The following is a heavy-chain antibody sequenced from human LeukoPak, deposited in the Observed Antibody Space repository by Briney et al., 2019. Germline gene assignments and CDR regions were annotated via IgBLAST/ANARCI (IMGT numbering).Heavy chain of an antibody. Sequence: SETLSLTCTVSGGSISSSSYYWGWIRQPPGKGLEWIGSIYYSGSTYYNPSLKSRVTISVDTSKNQFSLKLSSVTAADTAVYYCARVPYCTNGVCYMDYYYYYMDVWGKGTTVTVSS. CDR3: ARVPYCTNGVCYMDYYYYYMDV. CDR2: IYYSGST. J-gene: IGHJ6*03. V-gene: IGHV4-39*07. D-gene: IGHD2-8*01. CDR1: GGSISSSSYY.